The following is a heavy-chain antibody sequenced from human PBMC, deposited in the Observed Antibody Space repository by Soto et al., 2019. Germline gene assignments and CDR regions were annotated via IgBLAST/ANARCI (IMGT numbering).Heavy chain of an antibody. CDR3: ASARMAPTSPDVY. Sequence: GALRLSCVASGFNFDFFTMNWVRQAPGKGLQWLSSIDSSSYAIYYADSVKGRFTISRDNAKGSLHLQMNSLRAEDTAIYYCASARMAPTSPDVYWGLGTLVTVSS. J-gene: IGHJ4*02. CDR2: IDSSSYAI. D-gene: IGHD2-8*01. CDR1: GFNFDFFT. V-gene: IGHV3-21*01.